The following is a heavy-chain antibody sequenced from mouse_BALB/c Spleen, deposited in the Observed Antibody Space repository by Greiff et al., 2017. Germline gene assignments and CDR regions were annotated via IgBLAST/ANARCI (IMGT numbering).Heavy chain of an antibody. D-gene: IGHD2-2*01. V-gene: IGHV14-3*02. Sequence: EVHLQQSGAELVKPGASVKLSCTASGFNIKDNSMHWVKQRPEQGLEWIGRIDPANGNTKYDPKFQGKATITADTSSTTAYLQLSSLTSEDAAVYYYSRTRDYVYEGAMDYWGQGTSVTVSS. J-gene: IGHJ4*01. CDR1: GFNIKDNS. CDR2: IDPANGNT. CDR3: SRTRDYVYEGAMDY.